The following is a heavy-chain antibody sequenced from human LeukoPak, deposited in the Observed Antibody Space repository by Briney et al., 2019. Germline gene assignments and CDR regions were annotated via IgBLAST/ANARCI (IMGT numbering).Heavy chain of an antibody. Sequence: SVKVSCKASGYTFTGYYMHWVRQAPGQGLEWMGWINPNSGGTNYAQKFQGRVTMTRDTSISTAYMELSRLRSDDTAVYYCARLRGTGYCSSTSCYNRFDYWGQGTLVTVSS. CDR2: INPNSGGT. J-gene: IGHJ4*02. D-gene: IGHD2-2*02. CDR3: ARLRGTGYCSSTSCYNRFDY. CDR1: GYTFTGYY. V-gene: IGHV1-2*02.